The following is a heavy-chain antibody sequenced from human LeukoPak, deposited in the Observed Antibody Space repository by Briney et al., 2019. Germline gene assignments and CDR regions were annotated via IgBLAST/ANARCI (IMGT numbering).Heavy chain of an antibody. CDR2: ISSSSSYI. CDR3: ARDPVAVAGTRPYYFDY. Sequence: GGSLRLSCAASGFTFSSYSMNWVRQAPGKGLEWVSSISSSSSYIYYADSVKGRFTVSRDNAKNSLYLQMNSLRAEDTAVYYCARDPVAVAGTRPYYFDYWGQGTLVTVSS. D-gene: IGHD6-19*01. CDR1: GFTFSSYS. J-gene: IGHJ4*02. V-gene: IGHV3-21*01.